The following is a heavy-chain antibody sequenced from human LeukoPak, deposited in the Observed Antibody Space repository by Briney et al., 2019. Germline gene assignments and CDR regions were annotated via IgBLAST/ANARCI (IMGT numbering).Heavy chain of an antibody. Sequence: GESLKISCKGSGYSFTSYWIGWVRQMPGKGLEWMGIIYPGDSDTRYSPSFQGQVTISADKSISTAYLQWSSLKASDTAMYYCARNIVVVTANYYYYYGMDVWGQGTTVTVSS. V-gene: IGHV5-51*01. CDR1: GYSFTSYW. J-gene: IGHJ6*02. CDR2: IYPGDSDT. D-gene: IGHD2-21*02. CDR3: ARNIVVVTANYYYYYGMDV.